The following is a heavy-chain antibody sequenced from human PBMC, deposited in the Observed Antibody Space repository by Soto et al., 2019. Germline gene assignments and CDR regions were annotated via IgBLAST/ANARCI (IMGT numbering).Heavy chain of an antibody. V-gene: IGHV3-33*01. Sequence: PGGSLRLSCAASGFTFSSYGMHWVRQAPGKGLEWVAVIWYDGSNKYYADSVKGRFTISRDNSKNTLYLQMNSLRAEDTAVYYCARLYGSGSYYMYYYYGMDVWGQGTTVTVSS. CDR3: ARLYGSGSYYMYYYYGMDV. J-gene: IGHJ6*02. CDR2: IWYDGSNK. CDR1: GFTFSSYG. D-gene: IGHD3-10*01.